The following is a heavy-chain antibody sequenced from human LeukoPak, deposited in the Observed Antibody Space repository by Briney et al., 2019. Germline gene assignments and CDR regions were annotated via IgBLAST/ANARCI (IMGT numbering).Heavy chain of an antibody. J-gene: IGHJ4*02. Sequence: SETLSLTCTVSGGSISSGGYYWSWIRQHPGKGLVWIGYIYYSGSTYYNPSLKSRVTISVDTSKNQFSLKLSSVTAADTAVYYCARVPLLYYDSSGYLGDWGQGTLVTVSS. CDR2: IYYSGST. D-gene: IGHD3-22*01. CDR1: GGSISSGGYY. V-gene: IGHV4-31*03. CDR3: ARVPLLYYDSSGYLGD.